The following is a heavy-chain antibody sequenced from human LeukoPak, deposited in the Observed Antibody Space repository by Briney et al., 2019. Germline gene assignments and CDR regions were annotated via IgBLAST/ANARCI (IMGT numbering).Heavy chain of an antibody. CDR1: GFTFSGYW. J-gene: IGHJ6*02. D-gene: IGHD1-26*01. Sequence: GGSLRLSCAASGFTFSGYWMTWARQAPGKGLEWVANINPDGSQKYYVDSVKGRFTISRDNAKNSLYLQMNSLRVEETAVYHCAREGGNYGKDVWGRGTTVTVSS. CDR3: AREGGNYGKDV. V-gene: IGHV3-7*03. CDR2: INPDGSQK.